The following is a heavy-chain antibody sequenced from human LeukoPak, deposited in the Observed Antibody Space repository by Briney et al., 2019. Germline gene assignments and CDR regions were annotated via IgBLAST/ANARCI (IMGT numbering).Heavy chain of an antibody. CDR1: SGSITNYY. CDR2: IYYSGNT. Sequence: SETLSLTCTVSSGSITNYYWSWIRQPPGKELEWIGYIYYSGNTNYDPSLQSRVTISVDTSKNQFSLSLSSVTAADTAVYYCARHPTNYYGMDVWGQGTTVTVSS. V-gene: IGHV4-59*01. CDR3: ARHPTNYYGMDV. J-gene: IGHJ6*02.